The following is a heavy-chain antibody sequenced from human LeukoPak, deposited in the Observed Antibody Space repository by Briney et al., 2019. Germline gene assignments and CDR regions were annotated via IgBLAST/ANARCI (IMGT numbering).Heavy chain of an antibody. D-gene: IGHD6-19*01. V-gene: IGHV3-30*03. CDR2: ISYDGSNK. Sequence: GGSLRLSCAASGFTFSSYGMHWVRQAPGKGLEWVAVISYDGSNKYYADSVKGRFTISRDNSKNTLYLQMNSLRAEDTAVYYCARGYSSGLNYYYYYMDVWGKGTTVTISS. J-gene: IGHJ6*03. CDR1: GFTFSSYG. CDR3: ARGYSSGLNYYYYYMDV.